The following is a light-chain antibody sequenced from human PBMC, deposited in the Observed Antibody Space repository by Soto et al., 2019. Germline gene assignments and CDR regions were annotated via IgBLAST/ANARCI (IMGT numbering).Light chain of an antibody. J-gene: IGKJ5*01. Sequence: EIVWTQSPASLYLSPGQRATLSCRASQSVDSYLVWYQQKPGQAPRLLIFGASNRATGIPARFSGSGSGTDFTLTINSLEPDDFAVYYCQQRDSWPITFGQGTRLEIK. V-gene: IGKV3-11*01. CDR1: QSVDSY. CDR3: QQRDSWPIT. CDR2: GAS.